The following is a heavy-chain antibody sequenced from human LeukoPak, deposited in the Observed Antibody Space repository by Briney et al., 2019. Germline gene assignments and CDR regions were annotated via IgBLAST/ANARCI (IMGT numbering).Heavy chain of an antibody. J-gene: IGHJ4*02. V-gene: IGHV4-39*01. CDR2: IYYSGNT. CDR1: GGSISSNSYY. D-gene: IGHD3/OR15-3a*01. Sequence: RASETLSLTCTVSGGSISSNSYYWGWIRQPPGKGLEWIGSIYYSGNTYYNASLKSQASISIDTSKNQFSLKLTSVTAADTAVYYCARQTGSGLFILPGGQGTLVTVSS. CDR3: ARQTGSGLFILP.